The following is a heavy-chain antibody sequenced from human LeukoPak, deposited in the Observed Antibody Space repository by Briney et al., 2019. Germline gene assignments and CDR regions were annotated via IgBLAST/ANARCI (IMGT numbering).Heavy chain of an antibody. CDR2: INPNSGGT. CDR3: ARGGYYGSGSYYTNRYYYCGMDV. D-gene: IGHD3-10*01. CDR1: GYTFTGYY. J-gene: IGHJ6*04. Sequence: GASVKVSCKASGYTFTGYYMHWVRQAPGQGLEWMGWINPNSGGTNYAQKFQGWVTMTRDTSISTAYMEPSRLRSDDTAVYYCARGGYYGSGSYYTNRYYYCGMDVWGKGTTVTVSS. V-gene: IGHV1-2*04.